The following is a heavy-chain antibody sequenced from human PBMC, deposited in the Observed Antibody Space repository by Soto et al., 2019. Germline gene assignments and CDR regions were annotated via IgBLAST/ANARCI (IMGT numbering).Heavy chain of an antibody. J-gene: IGHJ5*02. D-gene: IGHD3-22*01. CDR2: IIPIIGPA. V-gene: IGHV1-69*01. Sequence: QVQLVQSGAEVKRPGSSVKLACKASGGTFTYYGISWVRQAPGQGLEWMGGIIPIIGPATYAQKFQGRLTITADQSTSTAYMALSSLGSEDTALYYCSRDLGTTIAGPPRRETYGWLDPWCQGTLVTASS. CDR1: GGTFTYYG. CDR3: SRDLGTTIAGPPRRETYGWLDP.